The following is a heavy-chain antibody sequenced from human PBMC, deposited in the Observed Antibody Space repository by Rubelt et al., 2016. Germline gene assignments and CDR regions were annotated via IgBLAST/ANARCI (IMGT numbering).Heavy chain of an antibody. V-gene: IGHV4-34*01. CDR3: ALAKSYNWNYLSFYYGMDV. D-gene: IGHD1-7*01. Sequence: QVQLQQWGAGLLKPSETLSLTCAVYGGSFSGYYWSWIRQPPGKGLEWIGAINHSGSTNYNPSLKSRVTISVDTSKNQFSLKLSSVTAADKAVYYWALAKSYNWNYLSFYYGMDVWGQGTTVTVSS. J-gene: IGHJ6*02. CDR1: GGSFSGYY. CDR2: INHSGST.